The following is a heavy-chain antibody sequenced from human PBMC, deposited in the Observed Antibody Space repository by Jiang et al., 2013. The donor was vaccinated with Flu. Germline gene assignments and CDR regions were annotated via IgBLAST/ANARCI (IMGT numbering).Heavy chain of an antibody. V-gene: IGHV1-46*01. CDR3: ARNRGQLYAFDI. CDR2: INPSGGST. D-gene: IGHD1-1*01. CDR1: TSYY. Sequence: TSYYMHWVRQAPGQGLEWMGIINPSGGSTSYAQKFQGRVTMTRDTSTSTVYMELSSLRSEDTAVYYCARNRGQLYAFDIWGQGTMVTISS. J-gene: IGHJ3*02.